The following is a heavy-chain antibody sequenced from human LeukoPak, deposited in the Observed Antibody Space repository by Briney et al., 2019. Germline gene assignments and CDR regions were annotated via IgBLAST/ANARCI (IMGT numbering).Heavy chain of an antibody. CDR2: IRSDGSYK. Sequence: GGSLRLSCVASGFTFNTYGMHWVRQAPGKGLEWVTFIRSDGSYKYYADSVKGRFTISRDNSKNTLYLQMNSLRIEDTAVYYCTTRSWTTMLVLDFDIWGQGTMVTVSS. D-gene: IGHD3-22*01. CDR3: TTRSWTTMLVLDFDI. CDR1: GFTFNTYG. V-gene: IGHV3-30*02. J-gene: IGHJ3*02.